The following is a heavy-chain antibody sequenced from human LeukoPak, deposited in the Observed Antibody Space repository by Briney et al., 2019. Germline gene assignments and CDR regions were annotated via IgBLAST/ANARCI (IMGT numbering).Heavy chain of an antibody. V-gene: IGHV3-74*01. CDR1: GFTFSSYW. D-gene: IGHD1-26*01. Sequence: PGGSLRLSCAASGFTFSSYWMHWVRQAPGKGRVWVSRIASDGSTVYADSVKGRFTISRDNAKDTVYLQMNSLRVEDTAVYYCIGSGGWPVYWGQGTLVTVSS. CDR3: IGSGGWPVY. J-gene: IGHJ4*02. CDR2: IASDGST.